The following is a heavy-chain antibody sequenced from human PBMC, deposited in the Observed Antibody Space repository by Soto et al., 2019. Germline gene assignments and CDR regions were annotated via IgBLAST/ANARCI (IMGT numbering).Heavy chain of an antibody. D-gene: IGHD3-22*01. CDR2: IRGKANTYAT. V-gene: IGHV3-73*01. Sequence: PGGSLRLSCAASGFTFTGSAIHWVRQASGKGLEWVGRIRGKANTYATAYAASVKGRFTISRDDSKNTAYLQMNSLKTEDTAVYYCIRLSYDSSAYFPSDYWGQGTLVTVSS. CDR1: GFTFTGSA. CDR3: IRLSYDSSAYFPSDY. J-gene: IGHJ4*02.